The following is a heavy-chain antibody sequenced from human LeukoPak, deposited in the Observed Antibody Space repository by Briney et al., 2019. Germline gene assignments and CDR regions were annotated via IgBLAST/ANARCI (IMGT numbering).Heavy chain of an antibody. V-gene: IGHV3-7*01. CDR3: ARDGGYTYGIYYYYCMDV. CDR2: IKQDGSEK. Sequence: PGGSLRLSCAASGFTFSSYWMTWVRQAPGKGLEWVANIKQDGSEKYYVDSVKGRFTISRDNAKSSLYLQMNSLRAEDTAVYYCARDGGYTYGIYYYYCMDVWGKGTTVTVSS. J-gene: IGHJ6*03. D-gene: IGHD5-18*01. CDR1: GFTFSSYW.